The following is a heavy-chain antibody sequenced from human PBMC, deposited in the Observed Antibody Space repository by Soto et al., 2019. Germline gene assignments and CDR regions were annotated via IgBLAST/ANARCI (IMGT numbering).Heavy chain of an antibody. CDR1: GFTFSSYS. J-gene: IGHJ3*02. CDR3: DCHSTPGRPLDAFDI. CDR2: ISSSSSYI. Sequence: EVQLVESGGGLVKPGGSLRLSCAASGFTFSSYSMNWVRQAPGKGLEWVSSISSSSSYIYYADSVKGRFTISRDKDKNTLYLQMKSLRAEDKAVYYCDCHSTPGRPLDAFDIWGQGTMVTVSS. V-gene: IGHV3-21*01. D-gene: IGHD1-1*01.